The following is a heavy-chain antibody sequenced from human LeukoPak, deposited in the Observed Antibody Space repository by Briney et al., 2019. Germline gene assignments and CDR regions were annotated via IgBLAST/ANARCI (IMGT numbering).Heavy chain of an antibody. CDR2: ISSSGSTI. Sequence: GGSLRLSCAASGFTFSSYSMNWVRQAPGKGLEWVSYISSSGSTIYYADSVKGRFTISRDNAKNSLYLQMNSLRAEDTAVYYCARTYCSSTSCHRIDYWGQGTLVTVSS. V-gene: IGHV3-48*04. D-gene: IGHD2-2*01. CDR1: GFTFSSYS. J-gene: IGHJ4*02. CDR3: ARTYCSSTSCHRIDY.